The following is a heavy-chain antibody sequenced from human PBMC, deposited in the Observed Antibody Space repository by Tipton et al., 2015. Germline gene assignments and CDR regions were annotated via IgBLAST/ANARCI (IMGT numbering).Heavy chain of an antibody. CDR1: GGSISSFY. CDR2: IHYSGTT. CDR3: ARDAFNYLAFDI. D-gene: IGHD5-24*01. V-gene: IGHV4-59*01. J-gene: IGHJ3*02. Sequence: TLSLTCTVSGGSISSFYWNWIRQPPGEGLEWIAYIHYSGTTQYNPSLKSRVTISIDTSKNQFSLKLRSLTAADTAVYFCARDAFNYLAFDIWGQGTMVTVSS.